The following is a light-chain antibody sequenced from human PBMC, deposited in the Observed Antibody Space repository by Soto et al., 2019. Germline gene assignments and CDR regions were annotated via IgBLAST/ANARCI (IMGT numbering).Light chain of an antibody. V-gene: IGKV1-5*01. Sequence: DIQMTQSPSTVSASVGDRVTITCRASQSISSFVAWYQQKPGKAPKLLIYDASSLESGVPSTFSGSGSGTEFILTISSLQPDDFATYYCQQYNSYPWTFGQGTMADIK. CDR3: QQYNSYPWT. J-gene: IGKJ1*01. CDR2: DAS. CDR1: QSISSF.